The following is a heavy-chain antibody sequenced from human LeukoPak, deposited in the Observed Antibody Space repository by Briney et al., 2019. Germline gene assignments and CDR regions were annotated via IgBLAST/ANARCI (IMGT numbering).Heavy chain of an antibody. V-gene: IGHV4-30-2*01. CDR3: ASLVYSSSSAWYFDL. Sequence: PSETLSLTCAVSGGSISSGGYSWSWIRQPPGKGLEWIGYIYHSGSTNYNPSLKSRVTISVDTSKNQFSLKLSSVTAADTAVYYCASLVYSSSSAWYFDLWGRGTLVTVSS. CDR1: GGSISSGGYS. CDR2: IYHSGST. J-gene: IGHJ2*01. D-gene: IGHD6-6*01.